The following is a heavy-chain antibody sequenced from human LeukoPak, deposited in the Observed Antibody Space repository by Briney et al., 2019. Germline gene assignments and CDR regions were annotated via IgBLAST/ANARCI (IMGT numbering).Heavy chain of an antibody. CDR3: ARVSAATYYDYVWGSYRLHYFDY. CDR1: GYTFTSYG. V-gene: IGHV1-18*01. D-gene: IGHD3-16*02. J-gene: IGHJ4*02. CDR2: ISAYNGNT. Sequence: ASVKVSCKASGYTFTSYGICWVRQAPGQGLEWMGWISAYNGNTNYAQKLQGRVTMTTDTSTSTAYMELRSLRSDDTAVYYCARVSAATYYDYVWGSYRLHYFDYWGQGTLVTVSS.